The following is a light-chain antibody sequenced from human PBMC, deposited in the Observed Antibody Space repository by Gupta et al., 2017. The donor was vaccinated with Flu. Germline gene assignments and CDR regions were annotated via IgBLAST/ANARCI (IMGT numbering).Light chain of an antibody. Sequence: QSVLTQPPSVSAAPGPWVTISCSGSASNIGLNYVSWYQHLPGTAPTLLIYDSHKRPSWIPDRFSGSKSGTSATLGITGLQTGDEADYYCGTWDNSLSEMVFGGGTKVTVL. V-gene: IGLV1-51*01. J-gene: IGLJ2*01. CDR3: GTWDNSLSEMV. CDR1: ASNIGLNY. CDR2: DSH.